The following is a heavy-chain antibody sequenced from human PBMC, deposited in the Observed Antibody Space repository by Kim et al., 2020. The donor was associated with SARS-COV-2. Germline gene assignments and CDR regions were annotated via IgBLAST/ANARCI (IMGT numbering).Heavy chain of an antibody. J-gene: IGHJ6*02. D-gene: IGHD1-26*01. Sequence: EGSLRLSCAASGFTFSSYGMHWVRQAPGKGLEWVAVISYDGSNKYYADSVKGRFTISRDNSKNTLYLQMNSLRAEDTAVYYCAKADVRYSGSHYVFALGGMDVWGQGTTVTVSS. CDR1: GFTFSSYG. CDR3: AKADVRYSGSHYVFALGGMDV. CDR2: ISYDGSNK. V-gene: IGHV3-30*18.